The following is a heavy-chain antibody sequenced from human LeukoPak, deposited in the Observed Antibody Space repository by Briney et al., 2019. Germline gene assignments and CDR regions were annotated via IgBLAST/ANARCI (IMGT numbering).Heavy chain of an antibody. CDR3: ARPLRYFDWLPSNYYGMDV. V-gene: IGHV1-69*06. D-gene: IGHD3-9*01. J-gene: IGHJ6*04. CDR1: GGTFSSYA. Sequence: SVKVSCKASGGTFSSYAISWVRQAPGQGLEWMGGIIPIFGTANYAQKFQGRVTITADKSTSTAYMELSSLRSEDTAVYYCARPLRYFDWLPSNYYGMDVWGKGTTVTVSS. CDR2: IIPIFGTA.